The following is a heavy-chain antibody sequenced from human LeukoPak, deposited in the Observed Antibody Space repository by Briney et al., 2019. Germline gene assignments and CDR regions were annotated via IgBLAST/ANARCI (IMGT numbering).Heavy chain of an antibody. CDR1: GGSISSYY. D-gene: IGHD6-19*01. CDR3: ARGAYSSGWAYFDH. V-gene: IGHV3-11*04. CDR2: ISFSVNTK. Sequence: LSLTCTVSGGSISSYYWSWIRQAPGKGLEWVSYISFSVNTKYYGDSVKGRFTISRDNAKNSLYLHMDSLRAEDTAVYYCARGAYSSGWAYFDHWGQGTLVTVSS. J-gene: IGHJ4*02.